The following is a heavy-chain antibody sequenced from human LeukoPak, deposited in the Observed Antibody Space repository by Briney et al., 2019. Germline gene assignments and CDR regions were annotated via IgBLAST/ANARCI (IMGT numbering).Heavy chain of an antibody. J-gene: IGHJ4*02. CDR3: AGSGWQVYLDY. D-gene: IGHD6-19*01. CDR1: GFTFTTFW. CDR2: IKQDGSER. Sequence: GESLRLSCAASGFTFTTFWMSWVRQAPGRGLEWVANIKQDGSERYYVDSVKGRFTISRDNAKNSLYLQMNSLRAEDTGVDYCAGSGWQVYLDYWGQGALVTVSS. V-gene: IGHV3-7*01.